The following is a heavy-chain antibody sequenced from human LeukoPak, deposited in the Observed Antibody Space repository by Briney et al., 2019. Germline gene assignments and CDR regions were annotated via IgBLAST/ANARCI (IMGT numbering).Heavy chain of an antibody. D-gene: IGHD6-19*01. V-gene: IGHV4-34*01. CDR2: INHSGST. J-gene: IGHJ4*02. Sequence: PSETLSLTCAVYGGSFSGCYWSWIRQPPGKGLEWIGEINHSGSTNYNPSLKSRVTISVDTSKNQFSLKLSSVTAADTAVYYCARHVEIAVAGPIDYWGQGTLVTVSS. CDR1: GGSFSGCY. CDR3: ARHVEIAVAGPIDY.